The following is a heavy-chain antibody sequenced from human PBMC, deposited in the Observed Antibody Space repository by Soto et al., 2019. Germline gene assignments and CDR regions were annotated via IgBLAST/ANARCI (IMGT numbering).Heavy chain of an antibody. D-gene: IGHD6-13*01. V-gene: IGHV1-69*13. Sequence: ASVKVSCKASGGTFNNYPVTWVRQAPGQGLEWMGGIIPIIGTPNYEQKFQGRVTITADESTTTVYMELISLRSEDTAVYYCASSYGTSWYGDYWGLGTLVTVSS. CDR3: ASSYGTSWYGDY. CDR1: GGTFNNYP. J-gene: IGHJ4*02. CDR2: IIPIIGTP.